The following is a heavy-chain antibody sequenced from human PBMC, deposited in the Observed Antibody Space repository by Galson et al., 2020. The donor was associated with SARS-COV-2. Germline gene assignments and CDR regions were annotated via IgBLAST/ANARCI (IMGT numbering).Heavy chain of an antibody. J-gene: IGHJ6*02. V-gene: IGHV4-30-2*01. CDR3: ARLRFSYGMDV. CDR2: IYHSGST. D-gene: IGHD3-3*01. CDR1: GGSISSGGYS. Sequence: SETLSLTCAVSGGSISSGGYSWSWLRQPPGKGLEWIGYIYHSGSTYYNPSLKSRVTISVDRSKNQFSLKLSSVTAADTAVYYCARLRFSYGMDVWGQGTTVTVSS.